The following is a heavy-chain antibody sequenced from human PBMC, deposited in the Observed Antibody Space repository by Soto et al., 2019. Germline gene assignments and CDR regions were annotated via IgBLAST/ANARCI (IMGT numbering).Heavy chain of an antibody. V-gene: IGHV3-23*01. CDR1: GFTFSSYA. D-gene: IGHD6-19*01. CDR3: AKDLILSGSGWYEGRGYDY. CDR2: ISGSGGST. J-gene: IGHJ4*02. Sequence: GGSLRLSCAASGFTFSSYAMSWVRQAPGKGLEWVSAISGSGGSTYYADSVKGRFTISRDNSKNTLYLQMNSLRAEDTAVYYCAKDLILSGSGWYEGRGYDYWGQGTLVTVSS.